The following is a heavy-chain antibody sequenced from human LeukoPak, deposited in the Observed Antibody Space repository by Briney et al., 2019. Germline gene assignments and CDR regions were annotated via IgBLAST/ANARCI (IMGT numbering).Heavy chain of an antibody. CDR3: ARDYYDSSGHKWFDP. D-gene: IGHD3-22*01. V-gene: IGHV4-31*03. CDR2: MYSSGTT. J-gene: IGHJ5*02. CDR1: GASISSGNYY. Sequence: SETLSLTCTVSGASISSGNYYWSWIRQPPGKGLEWIGYMYSSGTTYYNPSLKSRLTISVDTSKRQFSLKLSSVTAADTAVYYCARDYYDSSGHKWFDPWGQGTLVTVSS.